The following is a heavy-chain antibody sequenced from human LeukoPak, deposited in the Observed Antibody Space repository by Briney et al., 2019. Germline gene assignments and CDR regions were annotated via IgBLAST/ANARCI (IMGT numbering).Heavy chain of an antibody. J-gene: IGHJ5*02. CDR2: INPNSGGT. Sequence: GASVKVSCKASGYTFTGYYMHWVRQAPGQGLEWMGWINPNSGGTNYAQKFQGWVTMTRDTSISTAYMELSRLRSDDTAVYYCARDWHYGSGWEYWFDPWGQGTLVTVSS. CDR1: GYTFTGYY. V-gene: IGHV1-2*04. D-gene: IGHD3-10*01. CDR3: ARDWHYGSGWEYWFDP.